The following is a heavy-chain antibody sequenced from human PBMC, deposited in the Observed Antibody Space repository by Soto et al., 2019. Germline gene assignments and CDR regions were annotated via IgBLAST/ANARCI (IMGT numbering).Heavy chain of an antibody. D-gene: IGHD3-22*01. CDR1: GFTVSSNY. J-gene: IGHJ4*02. CDR3: ARGYYDSSGYQTYTTNYFDY. Sequence: GGSLRLSCAASGFTVSSNYMSWVRQAPGKGLEWVSTIYRGGTTYYADSVTGRFTISRHYSENTLYLQMNNLRTEDTAVYFCARGYYDSSGYQTYTTNYFDYWGQGTPVTVSS. CDR2: IYRGGTT. V-gene: IGHV3-53*04.